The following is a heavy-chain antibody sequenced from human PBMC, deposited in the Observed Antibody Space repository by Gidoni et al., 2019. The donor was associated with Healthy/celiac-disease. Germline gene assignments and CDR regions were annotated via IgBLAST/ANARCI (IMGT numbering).Heavy chain of an antibody. V-gene: IGHV4-34*01. Sequence: QVQLQQWGAGLLKPSETLSLTCAVYGGSFSGYYWSWIRQPPGKGLEWIGEINHSGSTNYNPSLKSRVTISVDTSKNQFSLKLSSVTAAYTAVYYCAIKPYDFWSGHPINWGQGTLVTVSS. CDR1: GGSFSGYY. D-gene: IGHD3-3*01. CDR3: AIKPYDFWSGHPIN. J-gene: IGHJ4*02. CDR2: INHSGST.